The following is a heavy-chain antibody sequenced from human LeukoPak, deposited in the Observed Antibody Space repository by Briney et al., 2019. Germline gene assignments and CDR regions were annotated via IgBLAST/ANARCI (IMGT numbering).Heavy chain of an antibody. CDR2: IRSKAYGGTT. V-gene: IGHV3-49*04. D-gene: IGHD6-19*01. Sequence: GGSLRLSCTASGFTFGDYAMSRVRQAPGKGLEWVGFIRSKAYGGTTEYAASVKGRFTISRDDSKSIAYLQMNSLKTEDTAVYYCTRTYSSGWYYFDYWGQGTLVTVSS. CDR1: GFTFGDYA. J-gene: IGHJ4*02. CDR3: TRTYSSGWYYFDY.